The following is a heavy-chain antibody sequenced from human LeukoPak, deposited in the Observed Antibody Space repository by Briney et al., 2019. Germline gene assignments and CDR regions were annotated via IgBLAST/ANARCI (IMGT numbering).Heavy chain of an antibody. CDR3: ARGRAIYRVVDAFDI. CDR2: IYPGDSDT. CDR1: GYSFTRYW. Sequence: GESLKISCKGSGYSFTRYWIGWVRQMPGKGLEWMGIIYPGDSDTRYSSSFQGQVTISADKSISTAYLQLSSLKASDIAMYYCARGRAIYRVVDAFDIWGQGTMVSGSS. J-gene: IGHJ3*02. V-gene: IGHV5-51*01. D-gene: IGHD3-3*01.